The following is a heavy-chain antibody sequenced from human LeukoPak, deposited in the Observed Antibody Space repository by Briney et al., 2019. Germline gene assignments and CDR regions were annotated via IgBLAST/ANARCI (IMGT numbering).Heavy chain of an antibody. D-gene: IGHD4-17*01. CDR2: INPNSGGT. Sequence: GASVKVSCKASGYTFTGYYTHWVRQAPGQGLEWMGWINPNSGGTNYAQKFQGRVTMTRDTSISTAYMELSRLRSDDTAVYYCARVPDYGDWFDYWGQGTLVTVSS. CDR1: GYTFTGYY. V-gene: IGHV1-2*02. CDR3: ARVPDYGDWFDY. J-gene: IGHJ4*02.